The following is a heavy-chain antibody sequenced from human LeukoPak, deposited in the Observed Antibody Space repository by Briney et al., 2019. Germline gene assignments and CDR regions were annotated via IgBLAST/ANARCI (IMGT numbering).Heavy chain of an antibody. CDR2: IKPSGGST. Sequence: ASVKVSCKASGYTFTSYNMHWVRQAPGQGLEWMGIIKPSGGSTTYAQKFQGRVTMTRDMSTSTLYMELSSLRSEDTAVYYCARVPIRRIAAAGLGYWGQGTLVTVSS. CDR1: GYTFTSYN. CDR3: ARVPIRRIAAAGLGY. V-gene: IGHV1-46*01. J-gene: IGHJ4*02. D-gene: IGHD6-13*01.